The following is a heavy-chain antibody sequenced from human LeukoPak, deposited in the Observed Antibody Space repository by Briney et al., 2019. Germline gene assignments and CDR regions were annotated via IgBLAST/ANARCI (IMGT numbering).Heavy chain of an antibody. CDR3: AKGRVVVITWDYFDY. CDR2: ISGSGGST. V-gene: IGHV3-23*01. D-gene: IGHD3-22*01. J-gene: IGHJ4*02. CDR1: GFTFSSYA. Sequence: PGGSLRLSCAASGFTFSSYAMSWVRQAPGKGLEWVSAISGSGGSTYYADSVKGRFTISRDNSKNTLYLQMNSLRAEDTAVYYCAKGRVVVITWDYFDYWGQGTLVTVSS.